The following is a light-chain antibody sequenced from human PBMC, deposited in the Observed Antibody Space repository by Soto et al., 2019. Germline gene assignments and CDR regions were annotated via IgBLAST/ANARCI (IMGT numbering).Light chain of an antibody. CDR1: QSVSGN. CDR2: GVS. J-gene: IGKJ4*01. Sequence: EIVMTQSAVTLSVSPWERATLSCRASQSVSGNLAWYQQKPGQAPRLLIYGVSARATGIPARFSGSGFGTEFTLTISSLQSEDFALYYCQQYNIWPLTFGGGTKVDIK. V-gene: IGKV3-15*01. CDR3: QQYNIWPLT.